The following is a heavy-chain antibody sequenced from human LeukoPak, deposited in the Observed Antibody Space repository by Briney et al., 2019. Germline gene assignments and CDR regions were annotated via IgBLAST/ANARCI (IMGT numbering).Heavy chain of an antibody. V-gene: IGHV3-30*02. CDR1: GFTFSSYG. CDR2: IRYDGSNT. CDR3: AKDPTGYYYDSSGYYGGY. Sequence: GGSLRLSCAASGFTFSSYGMHWVRQAPGKGLEWVAFIRYDGSNTYYADSVKGRFTISRDNSKNTLYLQMNSLRAEDTAVYYCAKDPTGYYYDSSGYYGGYWGQGTLVTVSS. J-gene: IGHJ4*02. D-gene: IGHD3-22*01.